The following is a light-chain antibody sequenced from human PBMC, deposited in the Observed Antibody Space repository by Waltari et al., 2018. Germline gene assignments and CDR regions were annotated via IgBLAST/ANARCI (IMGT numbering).Light chain of an antibody. V-gene: IGKV3-11*01. Sequence: EIVLTQSPATLSLSPGERATLSCRASQRISIFLAWYQQKAGQAPRLLIDDASNRATGIPARFSGSGSGTDFTLTITSLEPEDSAVYYCQQRSHWPSRLTFGPGTTVDIK. CDR1: QRISIF. J-gene: IGKJ3*01. CDR2: DAS. CDR3: QQRSHWPSRLT.